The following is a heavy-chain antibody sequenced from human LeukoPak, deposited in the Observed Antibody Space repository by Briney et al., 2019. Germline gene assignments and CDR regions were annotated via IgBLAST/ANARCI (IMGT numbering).Heavy chain of an antibody. CDR2: ISYDGSNK. D-gene: IGHD3-22*01. J-gene: IGHJ5*02. CDR3: AREADSSGYYLYNWFDP. Sequence: GGSLRLSCAASGFTFSSYAMHWVRQAPGKGLEWVAVISYDGSNKYYADSVKGRFTISRDNSKNTLYLQMNSLRAEDTAVYYCAREADSSGYYLYNWFDPWGQGTLVTVSS. V-gene: IGHV3-30*04. CDR1: GFTFSSYA.